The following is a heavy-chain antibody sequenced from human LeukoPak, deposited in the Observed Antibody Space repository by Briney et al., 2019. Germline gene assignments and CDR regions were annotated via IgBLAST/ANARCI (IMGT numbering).Heavy chain of an antibody. V-gene: IGHV3-74*01. D-gene: IGHD2-2*01. Sequence: GGSLRLSCAASGFTFSSYWMHWVRQAPGKGLVWVSRINSDGSSTSYADSVKGRFTISRDNAKNTLYLQMNSLRAEDTAVYYCARVSEYCSSTSCVVFDYWGQGTLVTVSS. CDR2: INSDGSST. CDR1: GFTFSSYW. J-gene: IGHJ4*02. CDR3: ARVSEYCSSTSCVVFDY.